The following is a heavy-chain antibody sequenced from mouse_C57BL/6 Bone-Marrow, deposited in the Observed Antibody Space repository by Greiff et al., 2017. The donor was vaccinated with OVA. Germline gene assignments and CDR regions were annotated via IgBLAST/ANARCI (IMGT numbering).Heavy chain of an antibody. CDR3: ARKDYYYGSSYGIAY. D-gene: IGHD1-1*01. J-gene: IGHJ3*01. CDR2: IYPRSGNT. Sequence: QVQLKQSGAELARPGASVKLSCKASGYTFTSYGISWVKQRTGQGLEWIGEIYPRSGNTYYNEKFKGKATLTADKSSSTAYMELRSLTSEDSAVYFCARKDYYYGSSYGIAYWGQGTLVTVSA. CDR1: GYTFTSYG. V-gene: IGHV1-81*01.